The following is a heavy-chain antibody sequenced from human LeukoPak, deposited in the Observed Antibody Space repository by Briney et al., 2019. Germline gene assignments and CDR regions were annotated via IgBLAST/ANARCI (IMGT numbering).Heavy chain of an antibody. CDR2: LSDDGNKE. J-gene: IGHJ4*02. CDR3: AKVGTNFLRYHFDS. CDR1: GFTFGTYA. D-gene: IGHD1-1*01. V-gene: IGHV3-30-3*01. Sequence: GGSPRLSCAASGFTFGTYAMHWVRQAPGKGLEWVAVLSDDGNKEYYADSVKGRFTISRDNSKNTLYLQMNSLSAEDTAVYYCAKVGTNFLRYHFDSWGRGTLVTVSS.